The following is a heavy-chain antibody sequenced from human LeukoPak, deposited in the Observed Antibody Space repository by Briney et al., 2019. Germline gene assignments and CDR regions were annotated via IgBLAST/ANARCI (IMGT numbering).Heavy chain of an antibody. CDR1: GGSISSYY. V-gene: IGHV4-59*08. J-gene: IGHJ4*02. CDR2: IYYGGST. D-gene: IGHD5-24*01. Sequence: SETLSLTCTVSGGSISSYYWTWIRQPPGKGLEWIGYIYYGGSTNYNPSLKSRVTISVDTSKNQFSLKLSSVTAADTAVYYCARRVGYKSGFDYWGQGTLVTVSS. CDR3: ARRVGYKSGFDY.